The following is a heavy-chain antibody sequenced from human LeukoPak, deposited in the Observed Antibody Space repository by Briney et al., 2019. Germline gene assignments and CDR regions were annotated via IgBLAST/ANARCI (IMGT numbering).Heavy chain of an antibody. CDR1: GYSISSGYY. D-gene: IGHD2-2*01. Sequence: PSETLSLTCAFSGYSISSGYYWGWIRQPPGKGLEWIASMYHSGSTYYNPSLKSRVTISVDTSKNQFSLKLSSVTAADTAVYYCAKNCSSTSCYWNDAFDIWGQGTMVTVSS. J-gene: IGHJ3*02. CDR2: MYHSGST. V-gene: IGHV4-38-2*01. CDR3: AKNCSSTSCYWNDAFDI.